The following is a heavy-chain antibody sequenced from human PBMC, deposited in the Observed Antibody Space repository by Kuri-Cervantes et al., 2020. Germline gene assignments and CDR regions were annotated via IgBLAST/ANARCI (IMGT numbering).Heavy chain of an antibody. J-gene: IGHJ4*02. Sequence: SETLSLTCAVYGGSFSGYYWSWIRQPPGKGLEWIGEINHSGSTNYNPSLKSRVTISIDTSKNQFSLKMSSVTAADTAVYYCARRKADRPRWDHSYWGQGTLVTVSS. CDR1: GGSFSGYY. CDR2: INHSGST. D-gene: IGHD6-6*01. CDR3: ARRKADRPRWDHSY. V-gene: IGHV4-34*01.